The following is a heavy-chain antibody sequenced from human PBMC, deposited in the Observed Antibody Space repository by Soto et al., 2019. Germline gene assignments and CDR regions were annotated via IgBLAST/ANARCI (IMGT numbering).Heavy chain of an antibody. CDR2: ISSSGNII. J-gene: IGHJ4*02. CDR1: GFTFSDYY. Sequence: PGGSLRLSCAASGFTFSDYYMSWIRQAPGKGLEWVSYISSSGNIIYYADSVKGRFTISRDNAKNSPYLQMNSLRAEDTAVYYCARDLGYYDSSGYFDYWGQGTLVTVSS. D-gene: IGHD3-22*01. V-gene: IGHV3-11*01. CDR3: ARDLGYYDSSGYFDY.